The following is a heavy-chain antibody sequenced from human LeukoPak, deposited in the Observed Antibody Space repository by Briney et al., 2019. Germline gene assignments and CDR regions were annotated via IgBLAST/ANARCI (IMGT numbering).Heavy chain of an antibody. J-gene: IGHJ3*02. CDR3: ARADDYDGERNDAFDI. CDR2: IYYSGST. CDR1: GGSISSYY. Sequence: TPSETLSLTCTVSGGSISSYYWSWIRQPPGKGLEWIGYIYYSGSTNYNPSLKSRVTISVDTSKNQFSLKLSSVTAADTAVYYCARADDYDGERNDAFDIWGQGTMVTVSS. D-gene: IGHD3-22*01. V-gene: IGHV4-59*01.